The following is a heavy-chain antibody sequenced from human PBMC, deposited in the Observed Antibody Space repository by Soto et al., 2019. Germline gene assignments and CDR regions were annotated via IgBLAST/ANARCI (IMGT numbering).Heavy chain of an antibody. CDR2: DHYSGST. CDR3: AVEQQRGRSFQR. Sequence: QLQLQESGPGLVKPSETLSLTCTVYGGSLTSSSYYWRWIRKPPGKGLEWVGSDHYSGSTYHNPSLQSRLTMSIDTSNNQLAVKMRAVTAADTAVYYCAVEQQRGRSFQRWGQGTLVTVSS. D-gene: IGHD6-13*01. CDR1: GGSLTSSSYY. V-gene: IGHV4-39*01. J-gene: IGHJ1*01.